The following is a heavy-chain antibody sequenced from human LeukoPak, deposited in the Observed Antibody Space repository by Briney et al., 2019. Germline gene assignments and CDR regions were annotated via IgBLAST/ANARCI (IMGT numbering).Heavy chain of an antibody. J-gene: IGHJ5*02. CDR3: ASFLCPTCS. CDR1: GFTFSSNW. V-gene: IGHV3-74*01. D-gene: IGHD2-2*01. CDR2: ISSDGIST. Sequence: GGSLRLSCAVSGFTFSSNWMHWVRQAPGKGLAWVSRISSDGISTTYADSVKGRFTTSRDNAKNTLYLQMNSLRVEDTAVYYCASFLCPTCSWGQGTLVAVSS.